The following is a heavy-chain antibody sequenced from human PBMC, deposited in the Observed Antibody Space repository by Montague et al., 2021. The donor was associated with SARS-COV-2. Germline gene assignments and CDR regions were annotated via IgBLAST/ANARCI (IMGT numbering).Heavy chain of an antibody. D-gene: IGHD3-3*01. CDR3: ARQQGLPGSGVVRLMELDI. CDR2: ISYSGAT. CDR1: GGSISGRF. V-gene: IGHV4-59*08. J-gene: IGHJ4*01. Sequence: SETLSLTCTVSGGSISGRFWSWIRQTPGKGLEWIGYISYSGATSSNPSLKSRVTLLVDTAVNQFSLKMRSVTAADTAIYYCARQQGLPGSGVVRLMELDIWGHGALVTVSS.